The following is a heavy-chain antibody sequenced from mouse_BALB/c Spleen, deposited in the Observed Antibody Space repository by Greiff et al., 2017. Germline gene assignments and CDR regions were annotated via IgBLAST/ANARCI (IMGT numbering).Heavy chain of an antibody. CDR1: GYSITSDYA. J-gene: IGHJ3*01. V-gene: IGHV3-2*02. Sequence: VQLQQSGPGLVKPSQSLSLTCTVTGYSITSDYAWNWIRQFPGNKLEWMGYISYSGSTSYNPSLKSRISITRDTSKNQYFLQLNSVTTEDTATYYCASAYYWYDEGAWFAYWGQGTLVTVSA. D-gene: IGHD2-14*01. CDR3: ASAYYWYDEGAWFAY. CDR2: ISYSGST.